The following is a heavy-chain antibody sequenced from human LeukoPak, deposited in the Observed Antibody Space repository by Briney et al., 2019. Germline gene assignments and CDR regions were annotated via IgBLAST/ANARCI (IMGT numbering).Heavy chain of an antibody. D-gene: IGHD3-22*01. CDR2: ISSSGRTK. Sequence: GGSLRPSCAASGFTFSDYDMSWIRQAPGKGLEWFSYISSSGRTKYYADSMKGRFTISRDNAKNSLYLQMNSLRAEDTAVYYCARSLLGSSSGYLDYWGQGTVDTVSS. CDR1: GFTFSDYD. V-gene: IGHV3-11*04. J-gene: IGHJ4*02. CDR3: ARSLLGSSSGYLDY.